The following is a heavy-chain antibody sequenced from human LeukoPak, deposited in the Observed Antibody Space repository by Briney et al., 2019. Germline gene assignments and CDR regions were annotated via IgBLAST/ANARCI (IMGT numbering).Heavy chain of an antibody. V-gene: IGHV3-30-3*01. CDR3: ARVVLYQLRGMDV. CDR2: ISYDGSNK. Sequence: GGSLRLSCAASGFTFSSYAMHWVRQAPGKGLEWVAVISYDGSNKYYADSVKGRFTISRDNSKNTLYLQMNSLRAEDTAVYYCARVVLYQLRGMDVWGQGTTVTVSS. CDR1: GFTFSSYA. D-gene: IGHD2-2*01. J-gene: IGHJ6*02.